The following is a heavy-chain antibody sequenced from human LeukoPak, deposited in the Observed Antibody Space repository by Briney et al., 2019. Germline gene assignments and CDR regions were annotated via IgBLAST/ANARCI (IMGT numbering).Heavy chain of an antibody. V-gene: IGHV4-59*01. D-gene: IGHD4-17*01. J-gene: IGHJ5*02. CDR2: IYYSGST. CDR1: GGSISSYY. Sequence: SETLSLTCTVSGGSISSYYWSWIRQPPGKGLERNGYIYYSGSTNYNPSLKSRVTISVDTSKNQFSLKLSSVTAADTAVYYCARGPYGDYDIDWFDPWGQGTLVTVSS. CDR3: ARGPYGDYDIDWFDP.